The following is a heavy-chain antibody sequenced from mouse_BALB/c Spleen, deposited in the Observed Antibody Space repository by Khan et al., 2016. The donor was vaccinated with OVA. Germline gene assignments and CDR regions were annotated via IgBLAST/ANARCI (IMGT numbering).Heavy chain of an antibody. Sequence: VQLQQSGPGLVKPSQSLSLTCTVTGYSITSDYAWNWIRQFPGNKLEWMGFISYSGNTNYNPSLKSRISITRDTSKNQFFLQLNSVTTEDTATXYCARVLGGDFDYWGQGTTLTVSS. CDR2: ISYSGNT. J-gene: IGHJ2*01. V-gene: IGHV3-2*02. CDR1: GYSITSDYA. CDR3: ARVLGGDFDY. D-gene: IGHD3-3*01.